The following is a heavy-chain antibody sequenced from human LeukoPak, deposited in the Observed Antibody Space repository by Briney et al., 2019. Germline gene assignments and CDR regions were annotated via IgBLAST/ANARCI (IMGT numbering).Heavy chain of an antibody. J-gene: IGHJ4*02. V-gene: IGHV3-48*01. CDR2: ISSSSSNI. CDR3: ARGGAARPDY. D-gene: IGHD6-6*01. Sequence: GGSLRLSCAASGFTFSSYGMNWVCQPPGKGLEWVSYISSSSSNINYADSVKGRFTISRDNAKNSLYLQMNSLRVEDTAVYYCARGGAARPDYWGQGTLVTVSS. CDR1: GFTFSSYG.